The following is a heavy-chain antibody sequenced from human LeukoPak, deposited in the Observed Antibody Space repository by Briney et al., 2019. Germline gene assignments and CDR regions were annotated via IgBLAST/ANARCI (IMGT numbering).Heavy chain of an antibody. CDR1: GYTFTGYY. D-gene: IGHD4-17*01. CDR3: ARGTTVTTGELDY. J-gene: IGHJ4*02. CDR2: INPNSGGT. V-gene: IGHV1-2*06. Sequence: APVKVSCKASGYTFTGYYMHWVRQAPGQGLEWMGRINPNSGGTNYAQKFQGRVTMTRDTSISTAYMELSRLRSDDTAVYYCARGTTVTTGELDYWGQGTLVTVSS.